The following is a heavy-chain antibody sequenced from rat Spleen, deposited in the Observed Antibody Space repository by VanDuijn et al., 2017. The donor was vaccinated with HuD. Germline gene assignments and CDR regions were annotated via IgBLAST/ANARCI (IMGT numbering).Heavy chain of an antibody. J-gene: IGHJ2*01. V-gene: IGHV5-19*01. CDR1: GFTFSNYG. CDR3: TSRGCNYRNWFAN. CDR2: ISTGGGNT. D-gene: IGHD1-5*01. Sequence: EVQLVESGGGLVQPGRSLKLSCAASGFTFSNYGMHWIRQAPTKGLEWVASISTGGGNTYYRDSVKGRFTISRDNAKSTLYLQMNNLRSEDTAIYYCTSRGCNYRNWFANWGQGVMVTVSS.